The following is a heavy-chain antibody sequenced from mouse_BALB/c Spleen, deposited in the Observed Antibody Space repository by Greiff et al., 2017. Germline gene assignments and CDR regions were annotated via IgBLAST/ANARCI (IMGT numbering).Heavy chain of an antibody. CDR1: GFNIKDTY. D-gene: IGHD2-4*01. Sequence: EVQLQQSGAELVKPGASVKLSCTASGFNIKDTYMHWVKQRPEQGLEWIGRIDPANGNTKYDPKFQGKATITADTSSNTAYLQLSSLTSEDTAVFYCARSMITTFDYRGQGTNLPGPS. CDR2: IDPANGNT. CDR3: ARSMITTFDY. J-gene: IGHJ2*01. V-gene: IGHV14-3*02.